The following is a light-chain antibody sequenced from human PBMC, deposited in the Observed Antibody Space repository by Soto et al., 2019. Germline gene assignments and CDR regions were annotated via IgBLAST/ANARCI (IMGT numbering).Light chain of an antibody. Sequence: QSVLSQPASVSGSPGQSFTISCTATSSDVENYKLVSWYQQHPGKAPKLIIYEVTKRPSGVSNRFSGSKSANTASLTISGLQPEDEADYYCCSSVGSYVFGTGTKVTVL. J-gene: IGLJ1*01. V-gene: IGLV2-23*02. CDR3: CSSVGSYV. CDR2: EVT. CDR1: SSDVENYKL.